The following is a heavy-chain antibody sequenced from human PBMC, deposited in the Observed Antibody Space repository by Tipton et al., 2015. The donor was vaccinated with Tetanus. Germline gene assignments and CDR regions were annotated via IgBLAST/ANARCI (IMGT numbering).Heavy chain of an antibody. J-gene: IGHJ6*02. Sequence: QLVQSGAEVKKPGASAKVSCKASGYTFTGYYIYWVRQAPGQGLEWMGWIDPNSGGTVHAQKFQGRVPMTRDTSISTAYMELRSLRSDDTAVYYCARDRGDYIYYGMDVWGPGTTVTVS. CDR3: ARDRGDYIYYGMDV. CDR2: IDPNSGGT. V-gene: IGHV1-2*02. D-gene: IGHD3-22*01. CDR1: GYTFTGYY.